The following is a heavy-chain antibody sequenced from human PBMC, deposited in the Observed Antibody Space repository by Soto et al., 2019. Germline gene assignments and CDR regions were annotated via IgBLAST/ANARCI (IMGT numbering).Heavy chain of an antibody. CDR3: ARERSSGAFDI. V-gene: IGHV1-8*01. CDR2: MNPNSGNT. Sequence: QVQLVQSGAEVKKPGASVKVSCKTSGYTFTSYDIHWVRQATGQGLEWMGWMNPNSGNTAYAQKLQGRVTMTRNTSISTAYMELTSLRSANTAVYYCARERSSGAFDIWGQGTMVPVSS. D-gene: IGHD1-26*01. CDR1: GYTFTSYD. J-gene: IGHJ3*02.